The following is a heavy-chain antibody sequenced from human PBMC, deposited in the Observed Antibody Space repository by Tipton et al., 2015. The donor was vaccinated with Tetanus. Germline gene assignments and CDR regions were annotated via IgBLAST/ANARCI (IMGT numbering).Heavy chain of an antibody. J-gene: IGHJ3*01. CDR2: VSDSGGT. CDR1: GAPVTSGRHH. V-gene: IGHV4-61*01. Sequence: GLVKPSETLSLTCSVSGAPVTSGRHHWSWIRQAPGRGLEWIGFVSDSGGTNYNPSVRGRVAISLDTSKNQFSLELSSVTAADTAVYYCARDSSPGSNSWAFDLWGRGTRVTVSS. D-gene: IGHD4-23*01. CDR3: ARDSSPGSNSWAFDL.